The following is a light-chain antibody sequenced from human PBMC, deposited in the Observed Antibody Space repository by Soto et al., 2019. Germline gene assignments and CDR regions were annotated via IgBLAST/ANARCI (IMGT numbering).Light chain of an antibody. CDR2: AAS. J-gene: IGKJ2*01. CDR1: QSISNN. Sequence: DIQMTQSPSSLPASVGDRVTITCRASQSISNNLIWYQQKPGKAPNVLINAASSLQSGVPSRFSGSGSGTDFTLTISSLQPEDFATYYCQQNNSVPRTFGQGTKVEIK. V-gene: IGKV1-39*01. CDR3: QQNNSVPRT.